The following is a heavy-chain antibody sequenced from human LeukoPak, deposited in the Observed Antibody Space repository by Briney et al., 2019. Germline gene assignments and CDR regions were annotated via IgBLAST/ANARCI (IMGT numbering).Heavy chain of an antibody. CDR2: INPSGGST. D-gene: IGHD3-9*01. CDR3: ARESLRYFDWLNYYFDY. J-gene: IGHJ4*02. CDR1: GYTFTSYY. V-gene: IGHV1-46*01. Sequence: ASVKVSCKASGYTFTSYYMHWVRQAPGQGLEWMGIINPSGGSTSYAQKFQGRVTMTRDTSTSTVYMELSSLRSEDTAVYYCARESLRYFDWLNYYFDYWGQGTLVTVSS.